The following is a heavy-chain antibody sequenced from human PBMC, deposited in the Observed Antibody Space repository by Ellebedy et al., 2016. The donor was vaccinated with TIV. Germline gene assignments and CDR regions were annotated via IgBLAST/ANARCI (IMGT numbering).Heavy chain of an antibody. Sequence: ASVKVSCKASGYPFRDYYMHWVRQAPGQGLEWVGWINPNNGGTNYAQKFKGWVTITTDTSISTGYMELTRLTSHDTAVYYCAREVYIEYSNSPHFDSWGQGTLVTVSS. D-gene: IGHD6-6*01. CDR1: GYPFRDYY. CDR3: AREVYIEYSNSPHFDS. CDR2: INPNNGGT. V-gene: IGHV1-2*04. J-gene: IGHJ4*02.